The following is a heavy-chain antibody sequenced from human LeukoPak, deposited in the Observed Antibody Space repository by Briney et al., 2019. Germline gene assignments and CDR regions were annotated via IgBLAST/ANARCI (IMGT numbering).Heavy chain of an antibody. CDR1: GGTFSSYA. CDR2: IIPIFGTA. J-gene: IGHJ4*02. V-gene: IGHV1-69*13. D-gene: IGHD3-22*01. CDR3: ARLPSYSSDFSY. Sequence: SVKVSCKASGGTFSSYAISWVRQAPGQGLEWMGGIIPIFGTANYAQKFQGRVTITADESTSTAYMELSSLRSEDTAVYYCARLPSYSSDFSYWGQGTLVTVSS.